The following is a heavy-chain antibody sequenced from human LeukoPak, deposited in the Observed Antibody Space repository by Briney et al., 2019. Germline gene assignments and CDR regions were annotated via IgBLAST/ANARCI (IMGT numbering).Heavy chain of an antibody. CDR1: GFTFSSYS. CDR3: AREPPTITMVRGYPGVFDY. J-gene: IGHJ4*02. CDR2: ISSSSSTI. Sequence: GGSLRLSCAASGFTFSSYSMNWVRQAPGKGLEWVSYISSSSSTIYYADSVKGRFTISRDNAKNSLYLQMNSLRAEDTAVYYCAREPPTITMVRGYPGVFDYWGQGTLVTVSS. V-gene: IGHV3-48*04. D-gene: IGHD3-10*01.